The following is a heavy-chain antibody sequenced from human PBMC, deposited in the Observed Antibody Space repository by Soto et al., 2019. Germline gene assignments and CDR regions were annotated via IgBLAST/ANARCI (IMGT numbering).Heavy chain of an antibody. CDR2: ISYDGSNK. J-gene: IGHJ5*02. CDR3: AKLSSGYYYVAGLGGLDP. V-gene: IGHV3-30*18. CDR1: GFTFSSYG. Sequence: QVQLVESGGGVVQPGRSLRLSCAASGFTFSSYGMHWVRQAPGKGLEWVAVISYDGSNKYYADSVKGRFTISRDNSKNTQYLQMNSLRSEDTAVYYCAKLSSGYYYVAGLGGLDPWGQGTLVTVSS. D-gene: IGHD3-22*01.